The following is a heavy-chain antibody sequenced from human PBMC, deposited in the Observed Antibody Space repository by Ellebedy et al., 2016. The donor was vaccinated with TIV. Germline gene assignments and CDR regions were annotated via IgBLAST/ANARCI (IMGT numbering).Heavy chain of an antibody. CDR3: ASDYYGSGIDY. D-gene: IGHD3-10*01. J-gene: IGHJ4*02. Sequence: GESLKISXAASGFAFSTCDIHWVRQAPGKGLEWVAGISPDGTTEFYADSVKGRFTISRDNAKNSLYLQMNSLRDEDTAVYYCASDYYGSGIDYWGQGTLVTVSS. CDR2: ISPDGTTE. V-gene: IGHV3-33*08. CDR1: GFAFSTCD.